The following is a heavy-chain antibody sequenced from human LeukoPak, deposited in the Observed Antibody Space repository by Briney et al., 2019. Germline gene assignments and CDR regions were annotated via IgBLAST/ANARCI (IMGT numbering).Heavy chain of an antibody. CDR3: ARDLTVPPGEDWFDP. Sequence: SETLSLTCTVSGGSISSYYWSWIRQPAGKGLEWIGRIYTSGSTNYNPSLKSRVTMSVDTSKNQFSLKLSSVTAADTAVYYCARDLTVPPGEDWFDPWGQGTLVTVSS. D-gene: IGHD3-16*01. J-gene: IGHJ5*02. CDR1: GGSISSYY. CDR2: IYTSGST. V-gene: IGHV4-4*07.